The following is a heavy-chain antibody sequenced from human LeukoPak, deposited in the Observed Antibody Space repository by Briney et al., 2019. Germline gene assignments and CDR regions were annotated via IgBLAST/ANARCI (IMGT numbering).Heavy chain of an antibody. J-gene: IGHJ3*02. CDR1: GFTVSSNY. CDR2: IYSGGST. V-gene: IGHV3-53*04. Sequence: PGGPLRLSCAASGFTVSSNYMSWVRQAPGKGLEWVSVIYSGGSTYYADSVKGRFTISRHNSKNTLYLQMNSLRAEDTAVYYCARAMYYDILTGYPGAFDIWGQGTMVTVSS. D-gene: IGHD3-9*01. CDR3: ARAMYYDILTGYPGAFDI.